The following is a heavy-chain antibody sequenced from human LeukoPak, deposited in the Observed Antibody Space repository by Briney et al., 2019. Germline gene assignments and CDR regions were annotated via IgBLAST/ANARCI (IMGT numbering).Heavy chain of an antibody. J-gene: IGHJ4*02. V-gene: IGHV1-2*02. CDR3: APTSGGGFHVYYFHY. Sequence: ASVKVSCKASGYTFTGYNMHWVRQAPGQGLEWMGWINPNSGVTNYAQKFQGRVAMTTDTSISTAYLELSWLTSDDTAVYYCAPTSGGGFHVYYFHYWGQGSLVTVSS. CDR2: INPNSGVT. CDR1: GYTFTGYN. D-gene: IGHD2-8*01.